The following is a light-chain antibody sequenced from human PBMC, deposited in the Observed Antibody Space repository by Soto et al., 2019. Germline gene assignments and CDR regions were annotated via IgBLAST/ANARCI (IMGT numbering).Light chain of an antibody. J-gene: IGKJ1*01. CDR2: DAS. CDR3: LQANSFPWT. CDR1: QDVSSW. V-gene: IGKV1-12*01. Sequence: DIQVTQSPSSVSASVGDRVTIYCRASQDVSSWLAWYQQKPGKAPELLIYDASTLQSGVPSRFSGSGSGTAFTLTITSLRPEDSATYFCLQANSFPWTFGQGTKVEIK.